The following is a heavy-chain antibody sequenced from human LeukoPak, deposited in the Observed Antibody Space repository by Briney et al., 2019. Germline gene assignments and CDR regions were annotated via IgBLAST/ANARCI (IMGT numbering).Heavy chain of an antibody. CDR1: GYTFTSYA. Sequence: ASVKVSCKASGYTFTSYAMHWVRQAPGQRLEWMGWINAGNGNTKYSQEFQGRVIITRDTSASTAYMELSSLRSEDMAVYYCARDPGSSGYYNYYMDVWGKGTTVTVSS. D-gene: IGHD3-22*01. CDR3: ARDPGSSGYYNYYMDV. J-gene: IGHJ6*03. V-gene: IGHV1-3*03. CDR2: INAGNGNT.